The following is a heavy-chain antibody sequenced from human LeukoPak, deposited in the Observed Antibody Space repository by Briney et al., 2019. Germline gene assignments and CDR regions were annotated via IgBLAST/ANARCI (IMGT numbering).Heavy chain of an antibody. V-gene: IGHV1-69*01. D-gene: IGHD6-6*01. J-gene: IGHJ4*02. Sequence: SVKVSCKASGGTFISYAISWVRQAPGQGLEWMGGIIPIFGTANYAQKFRGRVTIPADESTSTAYMELSSLRSEDTAVYYCARVPGGAARPWYFDYWGQGNLVTVS. CDR3: ARVPGGAARPWYFDY. CDR2: IIPIFGTA. CDR1: GGTFISYA.